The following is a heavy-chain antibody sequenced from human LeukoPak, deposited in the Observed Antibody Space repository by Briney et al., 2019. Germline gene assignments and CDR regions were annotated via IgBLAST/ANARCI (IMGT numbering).Heavy chain of an antibody. Sequence: GGSLRLSCAASGFTFSNAWMSWVRQAPGKGLEWVGRIKSKTDGGTTDYAAPVKGRFTTSRDDSKNTLYLQMNSLRAEDTAVYYCAKDCSSTSCPTSDYWGQGTLVTVSS. CDR3: AKDCSSTSCPTSDY. J-gene: IGHJ4*02. D-gene: IGHD2-2*01. CDR2: IKSKTDGGTT. CDR1: GFTFSNAW. V-gene: IGHV3-15*01.